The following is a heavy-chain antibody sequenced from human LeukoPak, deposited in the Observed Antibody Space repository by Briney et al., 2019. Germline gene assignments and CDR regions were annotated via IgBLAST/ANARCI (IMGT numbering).Heavy chain of an antibody. CDR3: ARGDSSSWYYFDY. Sequence: GASVKVSFKASGYTFTVYYMHWVRQAPGQGLEWMGWINPNSGGTNYAQKFQGRVTMTRDTSISTAYMELSRLRSDDTAVYYCARGDSSSWYYFDYWGQGTLVTVSS. D-gene: IGHD6-13*01. CDR1: GYTFTVYY. J-gene: IGHJ4*02. CDR2: INPNSGGT. V-gene: IGHV1-2*02.